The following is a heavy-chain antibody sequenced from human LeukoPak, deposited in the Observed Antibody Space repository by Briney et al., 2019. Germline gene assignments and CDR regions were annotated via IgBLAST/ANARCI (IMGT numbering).Heavy chain of an antibody. J-gene: IGHJ6*03. CDR3: ASLIAAAGPFYYYYYMDV. Sequence: SETLSLTCTVSGGSISSGDYYWSWIRQPPGKGLEWIGYIYYSGSTYYNPSLKSRVTISVDTSKNQFSPKLSSVTAADTAVYYCASLIAAAGPFYYYYYMDVWGKGTTVTVSS. CDR1: GGSISSGDYY. D-gene: IGHD6-13*01. V-gene: IGHV4-30-4*08. CDR2: IYYSGST.